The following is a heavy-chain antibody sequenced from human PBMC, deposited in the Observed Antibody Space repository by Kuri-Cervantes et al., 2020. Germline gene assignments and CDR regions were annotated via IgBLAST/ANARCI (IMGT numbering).Heavy chain of an antibody. CDR1: GGSISSSSYY. CDR2: IYYSGST. CDR3: ARRPQNWPIDY. J-gene: IGHJ4*02. V-gene: IGHV4-39*01. D-gene: IGHD2/OR15-2a*01. Sequence: SETLSLTCTVSGGSISSSSYYWGWIRQPPGKGLEWIGSIYYSGSTYYNPSLKSRVTISVDTSKNQFSLKLSSVTAADTAVYFCARRPQNWPIDYWGQGTLVTVSS.